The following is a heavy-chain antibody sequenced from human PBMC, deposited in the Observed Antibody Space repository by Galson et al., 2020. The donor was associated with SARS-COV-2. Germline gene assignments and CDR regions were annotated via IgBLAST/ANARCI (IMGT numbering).Heavy chain of an antibody. J-gene: IGHJ3*02. CDR3: AAPNCSSTSCYDDVDI. D-gene: IGHD2-2*01. Sequence: SVKVSCKASGFTFTSSAVQWVRQARGQRLEWIGWIVVGSGNTNYAQKFQERVTITRDMSTSTAYMELSSLRSEDTAVYYCAAPNCSSTSCYDDVDIWGQGTMVTVSS. CDR1: GFTFTSSA. V-gene: IGHV1-58*01. CDR2: IVVGSGNT.